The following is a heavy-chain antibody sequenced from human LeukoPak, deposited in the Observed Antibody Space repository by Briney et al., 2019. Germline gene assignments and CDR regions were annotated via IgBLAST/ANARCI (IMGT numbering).Heavy chain of an antibody. J-gene: IGHJ4*02. CDR2: IYYSGST. D-gene: IGHD2-21*01. CDR3: ARGGDFAADDY. Sequence: SSETLSLTCTVSGGSISSGSYYWSWIRQHPGKGLEWIGYIYYSGSTYYNPSLKSRVTISVDTSKNQFSLKLSSVTAADTAVYYCARGGDFAADDYWGQGTLVTVSS. CDR1: GGSISSGSYY. V-gene: IGHV4-31*03.